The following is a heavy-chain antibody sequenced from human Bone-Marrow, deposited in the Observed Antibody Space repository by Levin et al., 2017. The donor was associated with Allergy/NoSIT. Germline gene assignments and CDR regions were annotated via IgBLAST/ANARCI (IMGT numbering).Heavy chain of an antibody. V-gene: IGHV3-7*04. CDR1: GFTFSSNY. J-gene: IGHJ4*02. CDR3: ATVSTGWHRYFDY. D-gene: IGHD6-19*01. CDR2: IKQDGSDK. Sequence: TGGSLRLSCAASGFTFSSNYMTWVRQAPGKGLEWVANIKQDGSDKYYVDSVKGRFIISRDNAKNSLYLQMNSLRAEDTAVYYCATVSTGWHRYFDYWGQGTLVTVSS.